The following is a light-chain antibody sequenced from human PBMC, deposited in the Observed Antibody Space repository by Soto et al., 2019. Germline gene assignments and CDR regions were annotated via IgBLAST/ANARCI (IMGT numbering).Light chain of an antibody. J-gene: IGKJ2*01. CDR3: QQYGSHVSVST. V-gene: IGKV3-20*01. CDR1: QSVSSSY. CDR2: GAS. Sequence: EIVLTQSPGTLSLSPGERATLSCRASQSVSSSYLAWYQQKPGQAPRLLIYGASSRATGIPDRFSGSGSGTDFTLTITTLEPDDFAVYYCQQYGSHVSVSTLGQGTKLEIK.